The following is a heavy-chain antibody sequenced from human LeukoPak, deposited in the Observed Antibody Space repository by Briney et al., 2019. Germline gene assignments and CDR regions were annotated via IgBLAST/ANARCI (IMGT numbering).Heavy chain of an antibody. V-gene: IGHV4-4*07. CDR3: ARGPRMVAMNGYAFDI. J-gene: IGHJ3*02. CDR1: GGSISSYY. Sequence: SETLSLTCIVSGGSISSYYWNWIRQSAGKGLEWIGRIYIGGSTSHNPSLKSRVTMSVDTSKIQFSLNLTSVTAADPAMYYCARGPRMVAMNGYAFDIWGRGTTVIVSS. D-gene: IGHD2-2*01. CDR2: IYIGGST.